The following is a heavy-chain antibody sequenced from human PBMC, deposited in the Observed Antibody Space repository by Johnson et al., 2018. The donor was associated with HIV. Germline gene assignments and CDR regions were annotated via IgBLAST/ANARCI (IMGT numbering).Heavy chain of an antibody. CDR1: GFSVSSNY. CDR3: ARRRVAGDDAFDI. V-gene: IGHV3-53*01. CDR2: IYSGGNT. D-gene: IGHD6-19*01. J-gene: IGHJ3*02. Sequence: VQLVESGGGLIQPGGSLRLSCAASGFSVSSNYMSWVRQAPGKGLEWVSVIYSGGNTYYADSVKGRFTISRDKSKNTVYLQMNSLRGEDTAVYYCARRRVAGDDAFDIWGQGTTVTVSS.